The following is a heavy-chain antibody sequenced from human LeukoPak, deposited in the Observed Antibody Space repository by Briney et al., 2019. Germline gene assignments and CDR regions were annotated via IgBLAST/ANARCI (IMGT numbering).Heavy chain of an antibody. D-gene: IGHD3-3*01. CDR1: GFTFSRYW. V-gene: IGHV3-7*04. CDR2: IKQDGSEK. CDR3: TRDVLLHPGDDY. J-gene: IGHJ4*02. Sequence: GGPLRLSCAASGFTFSRYWMTWVRQAPGKGLEWVTNIKQDGSEKYYVDSVKGRFTVSRDNPKNSLYLKMNSLRVEDTAVYYCTRDVLLHPGDDYWGQGTLVTVSS.